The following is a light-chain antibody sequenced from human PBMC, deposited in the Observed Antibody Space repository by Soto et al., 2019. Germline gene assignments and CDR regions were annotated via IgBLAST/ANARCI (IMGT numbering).Light chain of an antibody. CDR2: GAS. Sequence: EIVMTQSPATLSVSPGERVTLSCRASQSVRSNLAWYQQKPGQAPRLLIYGASNRATGSPARFSGSGSGTDFTLTISSLQAEDVAVYYCQQYYSSPYTFGQGTKLEIK. V-gene: IGKV3-15*01. J-gene: IGKJ2*01. CDR3: QQYYSSPYT. CDR1: QSVRSN.